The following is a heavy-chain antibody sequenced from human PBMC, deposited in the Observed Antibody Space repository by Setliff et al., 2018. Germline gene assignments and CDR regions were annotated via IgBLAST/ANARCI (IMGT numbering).Heavy chain of an antibody. CDR2: ISRSSTYI. CDR1: GFTFSTHS. CDR3: ASAGHSGSWFPFDAFHI. V-gene: IGHV3-21*01. J-gene: IGHJ3*02. D-gene: IGHD6-13*01. Sequence: PGRSLKISCAASGFTFSTHSMNWVRQAPGKGLEWVSSISRSSTYIYYADSMKGRFTISRDNAKNSLYLQMNSLRAEDTAVYYCASAGHSGSWFPFDAFHIWGQGTMVTVSS.